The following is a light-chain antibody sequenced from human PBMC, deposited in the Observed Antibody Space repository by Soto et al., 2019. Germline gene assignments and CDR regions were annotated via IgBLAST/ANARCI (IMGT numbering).Light chain of an antibody. J-gene: IGLJ3*02. CDR1: SSNIGSTT. V-gene: IGLV1-44*01. CDR3: AAWDDSLNGVV. Sequence: QPVLTQPPSASGTPGQRVTIACSGSSSNIGSTTVKWYQQLPGTAPKLLIYNNNQRPSGVPDRFSGSKSGTSASLAIGGLQSEDEADYYCAAWDDSLNGVVFGGGTKVTVL. CDR2: NNN.